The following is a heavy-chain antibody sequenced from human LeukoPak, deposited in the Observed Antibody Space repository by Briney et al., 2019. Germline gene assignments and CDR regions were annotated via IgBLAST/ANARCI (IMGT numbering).Heavy chain of an antibody. V-gene: IGHV4-39*01. Sequence: SETLSLTCTVSGGSISSSSYYWGWIRQPPGKGLEWIGSIYYSGSTYYNPPLKSRVTISVDTSKNQFSLKLSSVTAADTAVYYCARLGVVVPAATDYWGQGTLVTVSS. J-gene: IGHJ4*02. CDR3: ARLGVVVPAATDY. CDR2: IYYSGST. CDR1: GGSISSSSYY. D-gene: IGHD2-2*01.